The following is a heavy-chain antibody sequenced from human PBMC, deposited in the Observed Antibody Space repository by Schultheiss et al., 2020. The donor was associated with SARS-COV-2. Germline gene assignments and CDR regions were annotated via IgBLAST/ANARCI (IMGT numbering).Heavy chain of an antibody. D-gene: IGHD6-25*01. V-gene: IGHV4-34*01. CDR2: IYYSGST. Sequence: SETLSLTCAVYGGSFSGYYWSWIRQPPGKGLEWIGSIYYSGSTYYNPSLKSRVTISLDTSKNQFSLKLRSVTAADTAVYYCARERQRLRYYYGMDVWGQGTTVTVSS. CDR1: GGSFSGYY. CDR3: ARERQRLRYYYGMDV. J-gene: IGHJ6*02.